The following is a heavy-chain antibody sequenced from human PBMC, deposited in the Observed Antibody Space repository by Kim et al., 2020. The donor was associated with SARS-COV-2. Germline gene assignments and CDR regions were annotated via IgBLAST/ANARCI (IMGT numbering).Heavy chain of an antibody. Sequence: KYYADSVKGRFTISRDNAKNTLYLQMNSLRAEDTAVYYCARLGSSSWHFDYWGQGTLVTVSS. D-gene: IGHD6-13*01. V-gene: IGHV3-7*04. J-gene: IGHJ4*02. CDR2: K. CDR3: ARLGSSSWHFDY.